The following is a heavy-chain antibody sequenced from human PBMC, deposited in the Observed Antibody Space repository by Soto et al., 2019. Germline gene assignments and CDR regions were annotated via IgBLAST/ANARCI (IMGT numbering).Heavy chain of an antibody. CDR3: ARDSLRPGGYYYYYYGMDV. CDR1: GGTFSSYT. J-gene: IGHJ6*02. V-gene: IGHV1-69*04. Sequence: SVKVSCKASGGTFSSYTISWVRQAPGQGLEWMGRIIPILGIANYAQKFQGRVTITRDTSASTAYMELSSLRSEDTAVYYCARDSLRPGGYYYYYYGMDVWGQGTTVTVSS. CDR2: IIPILGIA. D-gene: IGHD4-17*01.